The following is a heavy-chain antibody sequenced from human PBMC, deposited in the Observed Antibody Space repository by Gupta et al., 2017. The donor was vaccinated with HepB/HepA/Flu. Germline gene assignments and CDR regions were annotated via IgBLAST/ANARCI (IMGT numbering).Heavy chain of an antibody. CDR3: ARAAGCSSTSCYKGYFQH. V-gene: IGHV1-69*01. J-gene: IGHJ1*01. Sequence: QVQLVPSGAEVKKPGSSVKVSCKASGGTFSSYAISWVRQAPGQGLEWRGGIIPIFGTANYEQKFQGRVTITADEPTSTAYMELSSLRSEDTAVYYCARAAGCSSTSCYKGYFQHWGQGTLVTVSS. D-gene: IGHD2-2*02. CDR2: IIPIFGTA. CDR1: GGTFSSYA.